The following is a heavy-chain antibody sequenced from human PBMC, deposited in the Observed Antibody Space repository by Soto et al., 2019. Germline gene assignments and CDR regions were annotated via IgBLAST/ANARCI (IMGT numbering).Heavy chain of an antibody. CDR1: GFSFSDYV. Sequence: QVRLVESGGGVVQPGRSLRLSCAASGFSFSDYVMHWVRQSPGEGLEWVAVMWYHGRDKFYAESVKGRFTITRDNSKNTLYLQMNSLRPEDTAVYYCARDAGGQSGNLIFDSWGQGALVTVSS. D-gene: IGHD1-26*01. CDR3: ARDAGGQSGNLIFDS. J-gene: IGHJ4*02. V-gene: IGHV3-33*01. CDR2: MWYHGRDK.